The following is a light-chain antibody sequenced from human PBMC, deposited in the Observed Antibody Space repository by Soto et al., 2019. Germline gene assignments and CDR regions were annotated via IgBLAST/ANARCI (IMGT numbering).Light chain of an antibody. J-gene: IGKJ1*01. V-gene: IGKV1-5*01. CDR2: DAS. CDR1: QSISSR. Sequence: DIQMTQYPSTLSASVGDRVIVTCRASQSISSRVAWYQRKPGKAPELLIYDASSLERGVPSRFSGSGSGTEFTLTISSLQPDDFSSYYCQQYNCNSRTFGQGTKVDIK. CDR3: QQYNCNSRT.